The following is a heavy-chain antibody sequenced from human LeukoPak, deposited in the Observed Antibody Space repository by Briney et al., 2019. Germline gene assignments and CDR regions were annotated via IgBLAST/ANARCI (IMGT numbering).Heavy chain of an antibody. CDR3: ARGRGPNLDY. J-gene: IGHJ4*02. Sequence: PSETLSLTCAVYGGPFSAYYWSWIRQPPGEGLEWIGEVIQSGSTNYNPSLESRVTISLDTSKNQFSLKLSSVTAADTAVYYCARGRGPNLDYWGQGTLVTVSS. CDR1: GGPFSAYY. D-gene: IGHD4/OR15-4a*01. CDR2: VIQSGST. V-gene: IGHV4-34*01.